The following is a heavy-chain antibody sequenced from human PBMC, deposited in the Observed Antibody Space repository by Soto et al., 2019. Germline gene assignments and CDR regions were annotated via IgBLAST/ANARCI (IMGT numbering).Heavy chain of an antibody. D-gene: IGHD6-25*01. CDR2: IYSGGST. V-gene: IGHV3-66*01. CDR1: GFTVSSNY. Sequence: GGSLRLSCAASGFTVSSNYMSWVRQAPGKGLEWVSVIYSGGSTYYADSVKGRFTISRDNSKNTLYLQMNSLRAEDTAVYYCASPAGPTPKTHYYYYYMDVWGKGTTVTVSS. J-gene: IGHJ6*03. CDR3: ASPAGPTPKTHYYYYYMDV.